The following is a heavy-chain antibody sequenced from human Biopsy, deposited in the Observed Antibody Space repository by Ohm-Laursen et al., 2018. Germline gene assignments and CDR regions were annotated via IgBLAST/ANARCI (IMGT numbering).Heavy chain of an antibody. D-gene: IGHD3-10*01. Sequence: SLRLSCAAFGFTFSGYAMSWVRQGPEKGLEWVSVVTGSGRSTYYTDSVKGRFSISRDNSKNTLYLQMNSLRVEDTAVYYCAKGRSGGTGHGNWFDPWGQGILVTVSS. V-gene: IGHV3-23*01. CDR3: AKGRSGGTGHGNWFDP. CDR2: VTGSGRST. J-gene: IGHJ5*02. CDR1: GFTFSGYA.